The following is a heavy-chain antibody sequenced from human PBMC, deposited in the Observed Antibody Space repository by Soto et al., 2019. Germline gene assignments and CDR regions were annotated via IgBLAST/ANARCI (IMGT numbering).Heavy chain of an antibody. Sequence: GASVKASCKASGYTFTIYAMHWVRQAPGQRLEWMGWINAGNGNTKYSQKFQGRVTITRDTSASTAYMELSSLRSEDTAVYYCAAVTTTVTTVGAFDIWGQGTMVTVSS. V-gene: IGHV1-3*01. J-gene: IGHJ3*02. CDR3: AAVTTTVTTVGAFDI. CDR2: INAGNGNT. D-gene: IGHD4-17*01. CDR1: GYTFTIYA.